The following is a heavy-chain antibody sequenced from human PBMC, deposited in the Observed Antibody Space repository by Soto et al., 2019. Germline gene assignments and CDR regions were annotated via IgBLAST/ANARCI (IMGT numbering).Heavy chain of an antibody. CDR1: GYSFTSYW. CDR3: ARHPTSTVVTSYYYGMDV. D-gene: IGHD4-17*01. Sequence: PGESLKISCKGSGYSFTSYWISWVRQMPGKGLERMGRIDPSDSYTNYSPSFQGHVTISADKSISTAYLQWSSLKASDTAMYYCARHPTSTVVTSYYYGMDVWGQGTTVTVSS. V-gene: IGHV5-10-1*01. CDR2: IDPSDSYT. J-gene: IGHJ6*02.